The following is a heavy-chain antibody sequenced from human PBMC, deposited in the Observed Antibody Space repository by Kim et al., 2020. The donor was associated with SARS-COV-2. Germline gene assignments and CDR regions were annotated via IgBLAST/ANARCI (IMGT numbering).Heavy chain of an antibody. CDR3: ARSGSSGSYYCGY. CDR2: ISSSSSYI. Sequence: GGSLRLSCAASGFTFSSYSMNWVRQAPGKGLEWVSSISSSSSYIYYADSVKGRFTISRDNAKNSLYLQMNSLRAEDTAVYYCARSGSSGSYYCGYWGQGTLVTVSS. V-gene: IGHV3-21*01. J-gene: IGHJ4*02. CDR1: GFTFSSYS. D-gene: IGHD1-26*01.